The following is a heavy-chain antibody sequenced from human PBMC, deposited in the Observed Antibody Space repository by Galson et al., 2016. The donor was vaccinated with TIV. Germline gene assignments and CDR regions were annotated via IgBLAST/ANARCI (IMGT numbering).Heavy chain of an antibody. V-gene: IGHV3-66*02. CDR3: ARDRRFCGNDCYLHYYYGMDV. Sequence: SLRLSCAASEFIVSSNYMTWVRQAPGKGLEWVSLIYSGGGTSYAASVEGRFTISRDTSKNTLCLQMNSLKPEDTAVYYCARDRRFCGNDCYLHYYYGMDVWGQGTTVTVSS. CDR2: IYSGGGT. CDR1: EFIVSSNY. J-gene: IGHJ6*02. D-gene: IGHD2-21*02.